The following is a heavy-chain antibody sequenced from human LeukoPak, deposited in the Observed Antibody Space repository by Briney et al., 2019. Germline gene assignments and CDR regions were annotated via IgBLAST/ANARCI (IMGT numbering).Heavy chain of an antibody. J-gene: IGHJ4*02. D-gene: IGHD3-10*01. CDR2: INSDGSRA. V-gene: IGHV3-74*03. CDR3: ARDSFGSGTYYNFDY. Sequence: GGSLRLSYATSGXTFSNYWMDWVRQAPGKGLVWVSRINSDGSRATYADSVKGRFTSSRDNAKNTLYLQMNSLRAEDTAVYYCARDSFGSGTYYNFDYWGQGTLVTVSS. CDR1: GXTFSNYW.